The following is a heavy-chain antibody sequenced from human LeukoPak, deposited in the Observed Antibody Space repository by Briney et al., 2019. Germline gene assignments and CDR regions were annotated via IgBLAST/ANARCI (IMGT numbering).Heavy chain of an antibody. J-gene: IGHJ5*02. CDR3: ARDPSIAARPGDWFDP. CDR1: GYTFTGYY. V-gene: IGHV1-2*02. D-gene: IGHD6-6*01. Sequence: GASVKVSCKASGYTFTGYYMHWVRQAPGQGLEWMGWINPNSGGTNYAQKFQGRVTMTRDTSISTAYMELSRLRSDDTAVYYCARDPSIAARPGDWFDPWGQGTLVTVSS. CDR2: INPNSGGT.